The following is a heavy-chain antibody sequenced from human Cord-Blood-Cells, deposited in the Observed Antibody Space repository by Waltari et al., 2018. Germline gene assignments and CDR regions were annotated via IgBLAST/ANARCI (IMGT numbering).Heavy chain of an antibody. Sequence: QVQLQESGPGLVKPSETLSLTCTVSGGSISSHYWSWIRQPPGKGLEWIGYIYYSGSTNYTPSLKSRVTISVDTSKNQFSLKLSSVTAADTAVYYCARGSSGSYYAFDIWGQGTMVTVSS. CDR1: GGSISSHY. D-gene: IGHD1-26*01. J-gene: IGHJ3*02. V-gene: IGHV4-59*11. CDR3: ARGSSGSYYAFDI. CDR2: IYYSGST.